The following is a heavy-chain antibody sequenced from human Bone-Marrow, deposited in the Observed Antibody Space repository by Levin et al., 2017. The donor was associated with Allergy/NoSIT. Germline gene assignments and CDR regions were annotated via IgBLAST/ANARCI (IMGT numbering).Heavy chain of an antibody. CDR2: ISGSGGST. CDR1: GFTFSSYA. J-gene: IGHJ4*02. CDR3: AKGRGVYSYYFDY. V-gene: IGHV3-23*01. D-gene: IGHD2-8*01. Sequence: GGSLRLSCAASGFTFSSYAMNWVRQAPGKGLEWVSGISGSGGSTSSADSVKGRFTISRDNSKNTLYLQMNSLRAEDTAVYYCAKGRGVYSYYFDYWGQGTLVTVSS.